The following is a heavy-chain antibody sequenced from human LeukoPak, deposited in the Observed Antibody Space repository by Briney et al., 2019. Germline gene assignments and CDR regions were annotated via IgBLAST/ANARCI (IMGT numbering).Heavy chain of an antibody. CDR2: ISYDGSNK. V-gene: IGHV3-30*04. Sequence: GRSLRLSCAASGFTFSSYAMHWVRQAPGKGLEWVAVISYDGSNKYYADSVKGRFTISRDNSKNTLYLQMNSLRAEDTAVYYCARSLYCSSTSCFGDRLVYGMDVWGRGTTVTVSS. CDR1: GFTFSSYA. J-gene: IGHJ6*04. CDR3: ARSLYCSSTSCFGDRLVYGMDV. D-gene: IGHD2-2*01.